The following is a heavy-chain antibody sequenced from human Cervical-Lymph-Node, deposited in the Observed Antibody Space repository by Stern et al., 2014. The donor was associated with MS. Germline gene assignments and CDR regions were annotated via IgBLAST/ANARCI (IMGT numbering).Heavy chain of an antibody. CDR1: GYSFTANC. D-gene: IGHD4-17*01. V-gene: IGHV5-51*01. CDR3: ARDYGDYAFDY. Sequence: QLALSGAEVKKPGEPLKISSKGSGYSFTANCLAWERQFPGKGLYWMGIIYPGDSDTRYSPSFQGQVTISADKSISTAYLQWSSLKASDTAMYYCARDYGDYAFDYWGQGTLVTVSS. J-gene: IGHJ4*02. CDR2: IYPGDSDT.